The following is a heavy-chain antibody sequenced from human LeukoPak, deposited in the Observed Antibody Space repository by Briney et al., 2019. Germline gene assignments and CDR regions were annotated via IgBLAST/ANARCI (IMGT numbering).Heavy chain of an antibody. D-gene: IGHD5-18*01. J-gene: IGHJ4*02. CDR1: GGSISNFY. Sequence: SETLSLTCTVSGGSISNFYWHWIRQPPGKALEWIGFIYYSGSTNYNPSLKSRVTISVDTSKNHFSLKLSSVTAADTAVYYCARASTVGSFGFYFAYWGQGALVTDSS. CDR3: ARASTVGSFGFYFAY. V-gene: IGHV4-59*01. CDR2: IYYSGST.